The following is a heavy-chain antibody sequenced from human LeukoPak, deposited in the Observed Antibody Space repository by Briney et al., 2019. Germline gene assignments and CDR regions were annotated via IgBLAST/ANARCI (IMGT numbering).Heavy chain of an antibody. V-gene: IGHV3-11*04. Sequence: GGSTYYADSVKGRFTISRDNAKNSLYLQMNSLRAEDTAVYYCARVPTDYYDSSGYYYAHDYWGQGTLVTVSS. D-gene: IGHD3-22*01. CDR2: GGST. J-gene: IGHJ4*02. CDR3: ARVPTDYYDSSGYYYAHDY.